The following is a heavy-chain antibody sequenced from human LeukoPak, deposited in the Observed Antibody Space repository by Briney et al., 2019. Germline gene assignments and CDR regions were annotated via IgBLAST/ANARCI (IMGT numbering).Heavy chain of an antibody. J-gene: IGHJ4*02. V-gene: IGHV3-23*01. D-gene: IGHD6-13*01. Sequence: GGSLRLSCAASGFTLSSYAMSWVRQAPGKGLEWVSAISDTGNTYHADSVKGRFTISRDNSKNTLYLQMNSLRADDTAVYYCARAYSSMWYPHFDYWGQGTLVTVSS. CDR1: GFTLSSYA. CDR2: ISDTGNT. CDR3: ARAYSSMWYPHFDY.